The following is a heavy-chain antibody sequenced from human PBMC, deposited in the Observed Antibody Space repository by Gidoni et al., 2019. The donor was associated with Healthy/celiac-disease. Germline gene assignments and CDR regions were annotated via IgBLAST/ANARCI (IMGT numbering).Heavy chain of an antibody. V-gene: IGHV1-69*01. CDR2: IIPIFGTA. D-gene: IGHD2-2*01. Sequence: QVQLVQSGAEVKKHGSSVKVSCKAAGGTFSSYAISWVRQAPGQGLEWMGGIIPIFGTANYAQKFQGRVTITADESTSTAYMELSSLRSEDTAVYYCAREEELQHCSSTSCYGMDVWGQGTTVTVSS. CDR3: AREEELQHCSSTSCYGMDV. CDR1: GGTFSSYA. J-gene: IGHJ6*02.